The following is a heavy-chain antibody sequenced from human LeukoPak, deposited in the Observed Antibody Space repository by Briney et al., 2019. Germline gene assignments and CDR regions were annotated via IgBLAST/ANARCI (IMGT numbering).Heavy chain of an antibody. CDR1: GGSFSGYY. J-gene: IGHJ6*03. Sequence: SETLSLTCAVYGGSFSGYYWSWIRQPPGKGLEWIGEINHSGSTNYNPSLKSRVTISVDTSKNQFSLKLSSVTAADTAVYYCARRLCGSSCYSINSYYYMDVWGKGTTVTVSS. CDR2: INHSGST. D-gene: IGHD2-15*01. CDR3: ARRLCGSSCYSINSYYYMDV. V-gene: IGHV4-34*01.